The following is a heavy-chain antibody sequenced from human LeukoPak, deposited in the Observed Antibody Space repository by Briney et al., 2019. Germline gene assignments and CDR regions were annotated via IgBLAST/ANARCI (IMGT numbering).Heavy chain of an antibody. V-gene: IGHV3-33*01. D-gene: IGHD3-22*01. Sequence: GGSLRLSCAASGFTFSSYGMHWVRQAPGKGLEWAAVIWYDGSSKYYADSVKGRFTISRDNSKNTLYLQMNSLRAEDTAVYYCATSYYYDSSGYYSDYWGQGTLVTVSS. CDR1: GFTFSSYG. J-gene: IGHJ4*02. CDR3: ATSYYYDSSGYYSDY. CDR2: IWYDGSSK.